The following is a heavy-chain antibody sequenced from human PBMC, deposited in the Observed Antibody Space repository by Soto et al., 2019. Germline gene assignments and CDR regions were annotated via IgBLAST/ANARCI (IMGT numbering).Heavy chain of an antibody. D-gene: IGHD3-10*01. CDR3: VFNYGSGRYYLDFDY. CDR2: IIPIFGTA. V-gene: IGHV1-69*01. Sequence: QVQLVQSGAEVKKPGSSVKVSCKASGGTFSSYAISWVRQAPGQGLEWMGGIIPIFGTANYAQKFQGRVTIAADESTSTAYMELSSLRSEDTAVYYCVFNYGSGRYYLDFDYWGQGTLVTVSS. J-gene: IGHJ4*02. CDR1: GGTFSSYA.